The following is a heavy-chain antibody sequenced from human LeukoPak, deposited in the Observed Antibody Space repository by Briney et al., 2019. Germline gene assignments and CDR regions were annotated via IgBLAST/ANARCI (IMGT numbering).Heavy chain of an antibody. D-gene: IGHD5-18*01. V-gene: IGHV3-7*01. CDR2: INQDGSLK. CDR1: GFTFSSYW. J-gene: IGHJ4*02. CDR3: ARDPRTGYTYGYPLDY. Sequence: GGSLRLSCAASGFTFSSYWMTWVRQAPGKGLEWVANINQDGSLKYYVDSVKGRFTISRDNAKNSLYLQMNSLRAEDTAFYYCARDPRTGYTYGYPLDYWGQGTLVTVSS.